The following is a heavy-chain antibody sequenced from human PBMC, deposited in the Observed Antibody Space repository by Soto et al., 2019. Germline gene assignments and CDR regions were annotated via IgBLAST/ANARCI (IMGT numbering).Heavy chain of an antibody. J-gene: IGHJ4*02. CDR1: GFTFSSYA. Sequence: EVQLLESGGGLVQPGGSLRLSCAASGFTFSSYAMNWVRQAPGKGLEWVSVISGSGGSTYYADSVKGRFTISRDNSKNTLERQMNSLRGEDTAVYYCARRSSGWYFDYWGQGTLVTVCS. V-gene: IGHV3-23*01. CDR2: ISGSGGST. CDR3: ARRSSGWYFDY. D-gene: IGHD6-19*01.